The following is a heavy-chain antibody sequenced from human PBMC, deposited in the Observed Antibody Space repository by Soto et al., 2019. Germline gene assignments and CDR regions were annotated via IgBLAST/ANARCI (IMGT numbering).Heavy chain of an antibody. CDR3: ARTDHPCFHFDY. V-gene: IGHV5-51*01. Sequence: GESLKLSCEGSGYTFSNFWIGWVRQRPGKGLESMGIIYVADSDTRYSPSFQGHVTISVDKSISTAYLQWSSLKASDTAIYYCARTDHPCFHFDYWGQGTLVTVSS. J-gene: IGHJ4*02. CDR1: GYTFSNFW. CDR2: IYVADSDT.